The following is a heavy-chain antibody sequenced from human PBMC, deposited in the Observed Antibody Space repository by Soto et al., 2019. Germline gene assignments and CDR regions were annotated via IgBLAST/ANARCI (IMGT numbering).Heavy chain of an antibody. Sequence: ETLSLTCTFPGGSITTYYWSWIRHPPGKGLEWIGEINHSGSTNYNPSLKSRVTISVDTSKNRFSLKLSSVTAADTAVYYCARQGGYYLYYYGMDVWGQGTTVTVS. CDR1: GGSITTYY. CDR3: ARQGGYYLYYYGMDV. J-gene: IGHJ6*02. V-gene: IGHV4-34*01. CDR2: INHSGST.